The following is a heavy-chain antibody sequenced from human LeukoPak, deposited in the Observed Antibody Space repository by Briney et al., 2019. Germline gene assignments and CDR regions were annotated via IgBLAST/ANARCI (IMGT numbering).Heavy chain of an antibody. J-gene: IGHJ6*03. CDR3: ASGPMVRGVVRYYYYMDV. V-gene: IGHV1-69*05. Sequence: GASVKVSCKASGGTFSSYAISWVRQAPGQGLEWMGRSIPIFGTANYAQKFQGRVTITTDESTSTAYMELSSLRSEDTAVYYCASGPMVRGVVRYYYYMDVWGKGTTVTVSS. CDR2: SIPIFGTA. CDR1: GGTFSSYA. D-gene: IGHD3-10*01.